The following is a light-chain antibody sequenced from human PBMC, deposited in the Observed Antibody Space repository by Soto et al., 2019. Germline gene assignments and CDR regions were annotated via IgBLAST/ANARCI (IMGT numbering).Light chain of an antibody. CDR3: QPYTNWPLT. CDR2: DTS. Sequence: IVLTQSPGTLTVSPGDRVTFSCRASQSISINLAWYQHKPGQAPRLLIYDTSTRATGVPTRFSGSRSGAEFTLTINSLQSEDFALYYCQPYTNWPLTSAGRAKVDIK. J-gene: IGKJ4*01. CDR1: QSISIN. V-gene: IGKV3-15*01.